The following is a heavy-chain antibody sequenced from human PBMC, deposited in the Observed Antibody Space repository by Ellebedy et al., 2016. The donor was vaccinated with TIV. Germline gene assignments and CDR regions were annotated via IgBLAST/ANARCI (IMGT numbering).Heavy chain of an antibody. J-gene: IGHJ3*02. V-gene: IGHV5-51*01. CDR2: INPDDSET. Sequence: GESLKISCKASGYRFTGYWIAWVRQMPGKGLEWMAIINPDDSETTYSPSFRGQVIVSVDKSISTAYLQWSSLKASDSAMYYCARPRGDGYNWNAFDIWGQGTMVSVSS. D-gene: IGHD5-24*01. CDR1: GYRFTGYW. CDR3: ARPRGDGYNWNAFDI.